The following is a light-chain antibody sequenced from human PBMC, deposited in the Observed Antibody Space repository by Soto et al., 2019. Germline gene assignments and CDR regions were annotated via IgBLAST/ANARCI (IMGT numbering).Light chain of an antibody. Sequence: DIQMTQSPSTLSASVGDRVTITCRASQSISSWLAWYQQKPGKAPKLLISNASNLESGVPSRFSGSGSGTEFTLTISSLQPVDFATYYCQQYDTYSRTFGQGTKVEIK. V-gene: IGKV1-5*03. CDR3: QQYDTYSRT. CDR1: QSISSW. CDR2: NAS. J-gene: IGKJ1*01.